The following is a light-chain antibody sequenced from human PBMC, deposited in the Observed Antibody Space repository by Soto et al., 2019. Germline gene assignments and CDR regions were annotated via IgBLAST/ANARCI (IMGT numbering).Light chain of an antibody. Sequence: DVQITQSPSSLSASVGDRVIITCRASQGISNYLVWYQHKPGNAPKVLIYAATTLQSGVPSRFSGSGSGTDFILTISSLQPEDVATYYCQKYNSAPWTFGQGTKVDIK. CDR3: QKYNSAPWT. V-gene: IGKV1-27*01. CDR2: AAT. J-gene: IGKJ1*01. CDR1: QGISNY.